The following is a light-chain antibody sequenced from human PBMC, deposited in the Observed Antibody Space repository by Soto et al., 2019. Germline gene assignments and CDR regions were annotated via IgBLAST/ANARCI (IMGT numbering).Light chain of an antibody. CDR2: DAS. CDR1: QSISSS. V-gene: IGKV1-5*01. CDR3: QHYNVYSGT. J-gene: IGKJ1*01. Sequence: GDRVTITCRASQSISSSLAWYQQKAGKAPKLLIYDASSLEGGVPSRFSGSGSGTEFTLTISSLQPDDFATYYCQHYNVYSGTFGQGTKVDIK.